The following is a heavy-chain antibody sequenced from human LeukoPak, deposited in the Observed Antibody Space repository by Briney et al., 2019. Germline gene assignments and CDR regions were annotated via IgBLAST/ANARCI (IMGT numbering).Heavy chain of an antibody. D-gene: IGHD6-19*01. V-gene: IGHV4-38-2*02. CDR1: GGSISRGHY. CDR2: IYYTGSS. CDR3: ARGTGWSYYFDY. J-gene: IGHJ4*02. Sequence: SQTLSLTCTVSGGSISRGHYWGWIRQSPEKGLEWIGTIYYTGSSYYNPSLNSRFTISVDTSKNHFSLRLSSVTAADSAIYYCARGTGWSYYFDYWGQGTLVTVSS.